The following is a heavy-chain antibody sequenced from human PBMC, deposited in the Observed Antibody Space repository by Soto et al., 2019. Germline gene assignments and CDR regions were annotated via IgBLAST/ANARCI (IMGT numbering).Heavy chain of an antibody. CDR2: ISGSGGST. D-gene: IGHD3-22*01. CDR1: GFTFSSYA. Sequence: QPGGSLRLSCAASGFTFSSYAMSWVRQAPGKGLEWVSAISGSGGSTYYADSVKGRFTISRDNSKNTLYLQMNSLRAEDTAVYYCAKWKIVNLLQVSYFDYWGQGTLVTVSS. J-gene: IGHJ4*02. CDR3: AKWKIVNLLQVSYFDY. V-gene: IGHV3-23*01.